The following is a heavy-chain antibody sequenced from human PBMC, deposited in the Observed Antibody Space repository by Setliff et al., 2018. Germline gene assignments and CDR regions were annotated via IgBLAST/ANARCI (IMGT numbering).Heavy chain of an antibody. D-gene: IGHD3-16*01. V-gene: IGHV4-59*01. CDR3: ARDYQGGWFAP. CDR2: IKYDGTT. CDR1: SGSIINYY. J-gene: IGHJ5*02. Sequence: NPSETLSLTCTVSSGSIINYYWSWIRQPPGRPLEWIGYIKYDGTTDYNPSLDSRVTMSVDTSKNQFSLKLKSVTAADTAMYYCARDYQGGWFAPWGQGIMVTVSS.